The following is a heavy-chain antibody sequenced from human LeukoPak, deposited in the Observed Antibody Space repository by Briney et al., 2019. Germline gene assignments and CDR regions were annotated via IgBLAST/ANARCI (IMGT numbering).Heavy chain of an antibody. Sequence: SETLSLTCTVSGGSIRSSSYYWDWIRQSPGKGLEWVGSIYYSGSTSYNPSLKSRVTISVDTSKNQFSLKLRSVTAADTAVYYCARDSRGWYEYYIDFWGQGTLVTVSS. D-gene: IGHD6-19*01. J-gene: IGHJ4*02. CDR2: IYYSGST. V-gene: IGHV4-39*07. CDR3: ARDSRGWYEYYIDF. CDR1: GGSIRSSSYY.